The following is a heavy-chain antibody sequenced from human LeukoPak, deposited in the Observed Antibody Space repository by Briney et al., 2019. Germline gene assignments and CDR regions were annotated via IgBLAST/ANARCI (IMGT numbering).Heavy chain of an antibody. CDR1: GYSISSGYY. J-gene: IGHJ5*02. CDR3: YGSGSYFEWFDP. V-gene: IGHV4-38-2*01. Sequence: SETLSLTRAVSGYSISSGYYWGWIRQPPGKGLEWIGSIYRSGSTYYNPSLKSRVTISVDTSKNQFSLKVSSVTAADTAVYYCYGSGSYFEWFDPWGQGTLVTVSS. CDR2: IYRSGST. D-gene: IGHD3-10*01.